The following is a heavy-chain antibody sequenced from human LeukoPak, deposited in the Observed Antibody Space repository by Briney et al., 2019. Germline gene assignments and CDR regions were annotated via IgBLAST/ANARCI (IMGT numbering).Heavy chain of an antibody. CDR3: ARTRAGDFWSGYYGIDY. Sequence: ASVKVSCKASRYTFNSYVISWVRQAPGQGLEWMGWINTYNGNTNYAQKLQGRVTKTTDTSTSTAYMELRSLRSDDRAMYYCARTRAGDFWSGYYGIDYWGQGTLVTVAS. D-gene: IGHD3-3*01. CDR2: INTYNGNT. J-gene: IGHJ4*02. CDR1: RYTFNSYV. V-gene: IGHV1-18*01.